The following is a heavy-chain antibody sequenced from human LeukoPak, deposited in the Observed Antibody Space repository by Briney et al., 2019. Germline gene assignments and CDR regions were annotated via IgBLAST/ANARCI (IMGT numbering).Heavy chain of an antibody. J-gene: IGHJ4*02. CDR3: ARDDSGYSYDY. V-gene: IGHV3-30-3*01. CDR2: ISYDGSNK. CDR1: GFTFSSYA. Sequence: GGSLRLSCAASGFTFSSYAMHWVRQAPGKGLEWVAVISYDGSNKYYADSVKGRFTISRDNSKNTLYLQMNSLRAEDTAVYYCARDDSGYSYDYWGQGTLVTVSS. D-gene: IGHD5-18*01.